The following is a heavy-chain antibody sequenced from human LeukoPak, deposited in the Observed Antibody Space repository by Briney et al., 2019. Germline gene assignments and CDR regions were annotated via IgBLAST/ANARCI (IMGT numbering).Heavy chain of an antibody. D-gene: IGHD5-18*01. CDR2: IYSSGTT. CDR3: ARGYFGYSYGYPFDY. V-gene: IGHV4-39*07. J-gene: IGHJ4*02. CDR1: GGSISSNSHY. Sequence: PSETLSLTCTVSGGSISSNSHYWGWIRQPPGKGLEWIGSIYSSGTTYYNPSLKSRVTISVDTSKNQFSLKLSSVTAADTAVYYCARGYFGYSYGYPFDYWGQGTLVTVSS.